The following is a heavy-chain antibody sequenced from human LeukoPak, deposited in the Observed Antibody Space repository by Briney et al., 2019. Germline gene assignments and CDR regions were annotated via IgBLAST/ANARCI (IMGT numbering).Heavy chain of an antibody. J-gene: IGHJ5*02. CDR1: GFTFSSYG. Sequence: GGSLRLSCAASGFTFSSYGMHWVRQAPGKGLEWVAVISYDGSNKYYADSVKGRFTISRDNSKNTLYLQMNSLRAEDTAVYYCAKDSSDWFDPWGQGTLVTVSS. V-gene: IGHV3-30*18. CDR2: ISYDGSNK. CDR3: AKDSSDWFDP.